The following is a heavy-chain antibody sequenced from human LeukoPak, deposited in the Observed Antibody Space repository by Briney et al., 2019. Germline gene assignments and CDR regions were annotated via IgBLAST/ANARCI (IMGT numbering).Heavy chain of an antibody. CDR1: GYTFTSYG. Sequence: ASVKVSCKATGYTFTSYGISWVRQAPGQGLEWMGWISAYNGNTNYAQKLRDRVTMTTDTSTSTAYMELRSLRSDDTAVYYCASVPGIAAAGNDAFDIWGQGTMVTVSS. CDR2: ISAYNGNT. CDR3: ASVPGIAAAGNDAFDI. J-gene: IGHJ3*02. D-gene: IGHD6-13*01. V-gene: IGHV1-18*01.